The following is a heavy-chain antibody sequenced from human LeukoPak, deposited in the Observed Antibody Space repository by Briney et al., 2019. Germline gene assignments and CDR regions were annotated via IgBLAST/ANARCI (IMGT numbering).Heavy chain of an antibody. J-gene: IGHJ6*02. CDR1: GFTFSSYS. CDR2: ISSSSSYI. CDR3: AGDTEGYYYYGMDV. D-gene: IGHD2-8*02. Sequence: GGSLRLSCAASGFTFSSYSMNWVRQAPGKGLEWVSSISSSSSYIYYADSVKGRFTISRDNAKNPLYLQMNSLRAEDTAVYYCAGDTEGYYYYGMDVWGQGTTVTVSS. V-gene: IGHV3-21*01.